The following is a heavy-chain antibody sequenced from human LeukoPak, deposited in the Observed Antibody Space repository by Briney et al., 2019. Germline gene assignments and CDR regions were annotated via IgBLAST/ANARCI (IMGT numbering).Heavy chain of an antibody. J-gene: IGHJ1*01. Sequence: GGSLRLSCAASGFTFNNYAMSWVRQAPGKGLEWVSAISGSGGNTYYTDSVKGRFTISRDNSKNTLYLQMNSLRAEDTAVYYCAKDLGARNFGYFQHWGQGTLVTVSS. CDR1: GFTFNNYA. D-gene: IGHD1-26*01. V-gene: IGHV3-23*01. CDR3: AKDLGARNFGYFQH. CDR2: ISGSGGNT.